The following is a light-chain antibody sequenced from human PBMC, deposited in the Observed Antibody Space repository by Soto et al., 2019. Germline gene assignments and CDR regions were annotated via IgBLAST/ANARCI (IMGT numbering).Light chain of an antibody. CDR1: QSVSSSY. V-gene: IGKV3-20*01. CDR3: KQYGSSSWT. CDR2: GAS. J-gene: IGKJ1*01. Sequence: EIVLTQSPGTLSLSPGERATLSCRASQSVSSSYLAWYQQKPGRAPRPLIYGASSRAIGISDRFSGSGSGTDFTLTISRLEPEDFAVYYCKQYGSSSWTVGQRTTVDIK.